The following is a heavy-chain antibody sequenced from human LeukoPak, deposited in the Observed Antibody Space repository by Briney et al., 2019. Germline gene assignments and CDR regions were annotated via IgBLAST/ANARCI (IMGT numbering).Heavy chain of an antibody. J-gene: IGHJ4*02. Sequence: GGSLRLSCAASGFTFRGYEMNWVRRAPGKGLEWVSIIHSGGSTFYADSVKGRFTISRDNSKNTVSLHMNSLRAEDTAVYYCTKTRGGVTTFLDYWGQGTLVTVSS. CDR1: GFTFRGYE. CDR3: TKTRGGVTTFLDY. CDR2: IHSGGST. V-gene: IGHV3-53*01. D-gene: IGHD4-17*01.